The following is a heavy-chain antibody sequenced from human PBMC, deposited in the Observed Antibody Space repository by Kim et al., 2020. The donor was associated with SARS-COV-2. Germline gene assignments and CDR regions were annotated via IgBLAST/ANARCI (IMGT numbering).Heavy chain of an antibody. J-gene: IGHJ4*02. D-gene: IGHD1-26*01. V-gene: IGHV3-74*01. CDR1: GFAFSSYW. CDR2: INTDETNI. CDR3: ARDQTESGPTTFDY. Sequence: GGSLRLSCAASGFAFSSYWMHWVRQAPGKGPVWVSRINTDETNIRYADSVKGRFTISRDNAKNTLFLQMNSLRAEDTAVYYCARDQTESGPTTFDYWGRGTRVTVS.